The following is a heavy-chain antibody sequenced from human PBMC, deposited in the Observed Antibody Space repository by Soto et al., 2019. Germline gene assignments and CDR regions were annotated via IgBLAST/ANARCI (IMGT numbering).Heavy chain of an antibody. CDR2: IKQDGSEK. Sequence: EVQLVESGGGLVQPGGSLRLSCADSGFTFSSYWMSWVRQAPGKGLEWVADIKQDGSEKYYVDSVKGRFTISRDNAKNSRYLQMNSLRADATAVYYCARVLPGGGYPHDYFDYWGQGTLVTVSS. CDR1: GFTFSSYW. CDR3: ARVLPGGGYPHDYFDY. J-gene: IGHJ4*02. D-gene: IGHD2-15*01. V-gene: IGHV3-7*01.